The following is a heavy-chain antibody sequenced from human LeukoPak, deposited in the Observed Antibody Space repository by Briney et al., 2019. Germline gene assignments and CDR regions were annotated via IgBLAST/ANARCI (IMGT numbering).Heavy chain of an antibody. CDR2: ISYDGSNK. J-gene: IGHJ4*02. V-gene: IGHV3-30*14. D-gene: IGHD5-18*01. CDR3: AGPSSYGYPY. CDR1: GFTFSSYA. Sequence: GGSLRLSCAASGFTFSSYAMHWVRQAPGKGLEWVAVISYDGSNKYYADSVKGRFTISRDNPKNTLFLQMNSLRAEDTAVYYCAGPSSYGYPYWGQGTLVTVSS.